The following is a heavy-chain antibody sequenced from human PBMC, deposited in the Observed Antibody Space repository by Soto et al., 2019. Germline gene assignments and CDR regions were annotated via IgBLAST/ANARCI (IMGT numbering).Heavy chain of an antibody. Sequence: RLSCAASGFTFSSYGMHWVRQAPGKGLEWVAVISYDGSNKYYADSVKGRFTISRDNSKNTLYLQMNSLRAEDTAVYYCAKDKNDFWGGYYPPYFDYWGQGTLVTVSS. J-gene: IGHJ4*02. CDR1: GFTFSSYG. D-gene: IGHD3-3*01. V-gene: IGHV3-30*18. CDR2: ISYDGSNK. CDR3: AKDKNDFWGGYYPPYFDY.